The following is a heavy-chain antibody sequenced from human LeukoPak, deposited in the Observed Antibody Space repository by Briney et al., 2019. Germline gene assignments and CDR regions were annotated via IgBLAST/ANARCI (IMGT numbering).Heavy chain of an antibody. CDR2: ISSSSRYI. J-gene: IGHJ3*02. Sequence: NSGGSLRLSCAASGFTFSSYSMNWVRQAPGKGLEWVSSISSSSRYIYYADSVQGRFTISRDNAKTPLYLQMNSLRAEDTAVYYCARGSGAFDIWGQGTMVTVSS. V-gene: IGHV3-21*01. D-gene: IGHD3-10*01. CDR3: ARGSGAFDI. CDR1: GFTFSSYS.